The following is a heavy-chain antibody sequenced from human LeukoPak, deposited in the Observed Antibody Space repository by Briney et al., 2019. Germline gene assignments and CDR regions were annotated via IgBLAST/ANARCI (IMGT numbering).Heavy chain of an antibody. CDR1: GFTFSSSW. V-gene: IGHV3-74*01. CDR3: APIGVGH. Sequence: GGSLRLSCVASGFTFSSSWMHWVRQAPGKGLVWVSRINSDGSSTTYADSVKGRFTISRDNAKNTLYMQMNSLRAEDTAVYYCAPIGVGHWGQGTLVTVSS. CDR2: INSDGSST. J-gene: IGHJ4*02. D-gene: IGHD2-8*01.